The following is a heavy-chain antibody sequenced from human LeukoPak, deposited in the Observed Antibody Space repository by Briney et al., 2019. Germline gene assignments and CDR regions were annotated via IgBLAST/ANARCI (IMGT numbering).Heavy chain of an antibody. V-gene: IGHV1-69*05. CDR2: IIPIFGTA. CDR1: GGTFSSYA. D-gene: IGHD3-3*01. J-gene: IGHJ4*02. Sequence: ASVKVSCKASGGTFSSYAISWVRQAPGQGLERMGGIIPIFGTANYAQKFQGRVTITTDESTSTAYMELSSLRSEDTAVYYCAITIFGRQVLDYWGQGTLVTVSS. CDR3: AITIFGRQVLDY.